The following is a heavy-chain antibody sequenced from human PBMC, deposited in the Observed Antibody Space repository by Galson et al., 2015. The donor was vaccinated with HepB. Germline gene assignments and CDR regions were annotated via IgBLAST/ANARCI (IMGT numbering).Heavy chain of an antibody. CDR2: INQDGSEK. Sequence: SLRLSCAASGFTFSSHWMTWVRQAPGKGLEWVADINQDGSEKHYVDSVKGRFTISRDNAKNSLDLQMNSLRVEDTAVYYCVRDPRLRHYWGQGTLATVSS. D-gene: IGHD6-25*01. V-gene: IGHV3-7*03. CDR1: GFTFSSHW. J-gene: IGHJ4*02. CDR3: VRDPRLRHY.